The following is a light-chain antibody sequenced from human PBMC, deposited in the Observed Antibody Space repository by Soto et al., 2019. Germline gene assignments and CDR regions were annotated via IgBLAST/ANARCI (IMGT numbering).Light chain of an antibody. Sequence: EIVLTQSPVTLSLSPGERATLSCRASQSVSSNYLAWYQQKPGQAPRLLIYGVSSRATGIPDRFSGSGSGTDVTLTISRLEPEDFAVYYCQQYGNSPLTFGQGTKVEIK. CDR2: GVS. CDR3: QQYGNSPLT. J-gene: IGKJ1*01. V-gene: IGKV3-20*01. CDR1: QSVSSNY.